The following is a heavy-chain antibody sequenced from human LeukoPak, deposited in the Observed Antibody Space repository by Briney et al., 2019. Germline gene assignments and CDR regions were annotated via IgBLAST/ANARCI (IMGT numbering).Heavy chain of an antibody. CDR3: ARDGLAYYGLGNSRSFALDV. CDR1: GFIFSNYW. V-gene: IGHV3-7*03. Sequence: PRGSLRLSCAASGFIFSNYWMTWVRQAPVKGLEWVANIKEDGNEKYYVDSVKGRFTITRDNARNSLYLQMNSLRAEDTAVYYCARDGLAYYGLGNSRSFALDVWGQGTTVIVSS. CDR2: IKEDGNEK. D-gene: IGHD3-10*01. J-gene: IGHJ6*02.